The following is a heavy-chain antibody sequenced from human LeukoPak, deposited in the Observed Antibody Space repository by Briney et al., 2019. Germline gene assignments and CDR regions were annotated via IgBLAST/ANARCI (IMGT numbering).Heavy chain of an antibody. Sequence: GGSLRLSCAASGFTFSSYSMNWVRQAPGKGLEWVSSISSSSRYIYYADSVKGRFTISRDIAKNSLYLQMNSLRAEDTAVYYCARGLYDFWDLAPIDYWGQGTLVTVSS. D-gene: IGHD3-3*01. V-gene: IGHV3-21*01. CDR1: GFTFSSYS. J-gene: IGHJ4*02. CDR2: ISSSSRYI. CDR3: ARGLYDFWDLAPIDY.